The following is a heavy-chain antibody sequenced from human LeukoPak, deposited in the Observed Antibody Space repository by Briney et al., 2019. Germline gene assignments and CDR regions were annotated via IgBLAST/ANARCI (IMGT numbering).Heavy chain of an antibody. CDR1: GFTFDDYA. CDR3: AKDGASSGWYVDY. D-gene: IGHD6-19*01. V-gene: IGHV3-74*01. Sequence: GGSLRLSCAASGFTFDDYAMHWVRQAPGKGLVWVSRIKGDGSSTSYADSVKGRFTISRDNSKNTLYLQMNSLRAEDTAVYYCAKDGASSGWYVDYWGQGTLVTVSS. J-gene: IGHJ4*02. CDR2: IKGDGSST.